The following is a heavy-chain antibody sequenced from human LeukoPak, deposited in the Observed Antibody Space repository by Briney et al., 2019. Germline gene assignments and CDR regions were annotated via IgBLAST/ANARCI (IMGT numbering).Heavy chain of an antibody. CDR3: ARPLKDWAVAPPGY. Sequence: GESLKISCKGSGYSFTSYWIAWVRQMPGKSLEWMGIIYPSDSDTTYSPSFQGQVTISADKSISTAYLQWSSLKASDTAIYYCARPLKDWAVAPPGYWGQGTLVTVSS. CDR2: IYPSDSDT. V-gene: IGHV5-51*01. D-gene: IGHD6-19*01. CDR1: GYSFTSYW. J-gene: IGHJ4*02.